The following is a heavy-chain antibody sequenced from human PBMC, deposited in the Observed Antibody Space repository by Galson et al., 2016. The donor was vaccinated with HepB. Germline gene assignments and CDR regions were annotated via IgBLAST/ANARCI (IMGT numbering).Heavy chain of an antibody. CDR3: TTGYCSTTSCSSLDY. Sequence: SLRLSCAASGYIFNNAWMTWVRQFPGKGLEWVGRIKSNLDGETRDYAAPVKGRFIISRDDSTDTLFLQMNSLKPEDTAIYYCTTGYCSTTSCSSLDYWGLGTLVTVSS. D-gene: IGHD2-2*01. V-gene: IGHV3-15*01. J-gene: IGHJ4*02. CDR1: GYIFNNAW. CDR2: IKSNLDGETR.